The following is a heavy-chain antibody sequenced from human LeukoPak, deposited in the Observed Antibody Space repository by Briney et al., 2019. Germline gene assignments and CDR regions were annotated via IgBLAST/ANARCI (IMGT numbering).Heavy chain of an antibody. V-gene: IGHV1-24*01. D-gene: IGHD2-21*01. CDR2: FDPEDGET. CDR1: GYTLTELS. J-gene: IGHJ4*02. Sequence: ASVKVSCKVSGYTLTELSMHWVRQAPGKGLEWMGGFDPEDGETIYAQKFQGRVTMTRNTSINTAYMELSSLKSEDTAVYYCARLRTFDYWGQGTQVTVPS. CDR3: ARLRTFDY.